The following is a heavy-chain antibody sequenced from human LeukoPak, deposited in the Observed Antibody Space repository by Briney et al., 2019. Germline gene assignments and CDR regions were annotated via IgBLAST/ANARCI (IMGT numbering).Heavy chain of an antibody. D-gene: IGHD3-10*01. Sequence: SVKVSCKASGGTFSSYAISWVRQAPGQGLEWMGGIIPIFGTANYAQKFQGRVTITTDESTSTAYMELSSLRSEDTAVYYCASSNPYGSGSYYKNWGQGTLVTVSS. J-gene: IGHJ4*02. CDR1: GGTFSSYA. CDR3: ASSNPYGSGSYYKN. CDR2: IIPIFGTA. V-gene: IGHV1-69*05.